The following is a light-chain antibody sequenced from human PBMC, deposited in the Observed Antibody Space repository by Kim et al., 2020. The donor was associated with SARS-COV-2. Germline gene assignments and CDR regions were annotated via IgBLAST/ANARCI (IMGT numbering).Light chain of an antibody. V-gene: IGLV6-57*01. J-gene: IGLJ3*02. CDR2: EDN. CDR1: SGSIASNY. CDR3: QSYDSSLWV. Sequence: GKTVTISCTRSSGSIASNYVQWYQQRPGSSPTAVIYEDNQRPSGVPDRFFGSIDSSSNSASLTISGLKTEDEADYYCQSYDSSLWVFGGGTKLTVL.